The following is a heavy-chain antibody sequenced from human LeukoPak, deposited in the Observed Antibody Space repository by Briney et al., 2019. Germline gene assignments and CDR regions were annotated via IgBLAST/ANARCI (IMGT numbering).Heavy chain of an antibody. CDR2: IYYSGST. CDR1: GGSISSYY. D-gene: IGHD6-19*01. V-gene: IGHV4-59*08. CDR3: AGGYSSVGIDYGMDV. Sequence: SETLSLTCTVSGGSISSYYWSWIRQPPGKGLEWIGYIYYSGSTNYNPSLKSRVTISVDTSKNQFSLKLSSVTAADTAVYYCAGGYSSVGIDYGMDVWGQGTTVTVSS. J-gene: IGHJ6*02.